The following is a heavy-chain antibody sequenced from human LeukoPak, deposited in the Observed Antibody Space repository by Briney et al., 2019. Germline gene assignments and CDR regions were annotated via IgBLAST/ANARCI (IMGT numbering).Heavy chain of an antibody. J-gene: IGHJ4*02. Sequence: ASVKVSCKASGGTFSSYAISWVRQAPGQGLEWMGGIIPIFGTANYAQKFQGRVTITADESTSTAYIELSSLRSEGTAVYYCARDSGDSSGYLDYWGQGTLVTVSS. CDR3: ARDSGDSSGYLDY. CDR2: IIPIFGTA. D-gene: IGHD3-22*01. CDR1: GGTFSSYA. V-gene: IGHV1-69*13.